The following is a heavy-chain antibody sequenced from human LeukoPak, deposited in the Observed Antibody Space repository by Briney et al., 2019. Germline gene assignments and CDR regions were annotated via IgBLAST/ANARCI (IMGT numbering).Heavy chain of an antibody. CDR1: GGSISSYY. Sequence: PSETLSLTCAVYGGSISSYYWSWIRQPAGKGLEWIGRIYTSGSTNYNPSLKSRVTMSVDTSKNQFSLKLSSVTAADTAVYYCARDHYDILTGRTPPYYYYYYGMDVWGQGTTVTVSS. J-gene: IGHJ6*02. V-gene: IGHV4-4*07. CDR3: ARDHYDILTGRTPPYYYYYYGMDV. D-gene: IGHD3-9*01. CDR2: IYTSGST.